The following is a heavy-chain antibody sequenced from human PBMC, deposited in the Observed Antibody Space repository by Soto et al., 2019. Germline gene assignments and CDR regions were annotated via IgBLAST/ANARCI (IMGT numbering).Heavy chain of an antibody. Sequence: EVQLLESGGGLIQPGGSLRLSCAASGFTFNIYAMTWVRQAPGKGLEWVSAISRYGDFTYYADSVEGRFTVSRDNSKNTLYLQMNSLTAEDTAVYYCTKDRYLDHDSRGYLFDNWGQGTLVTFSS. CDR1: GFTFNIYA. CDR2: ISRYGDFT. J-gene: IGHJ4*02. V-gene: IGHV3-23*01. D-gene: IGHD3-22*01. CDR3: TKDRYLDHDSRGYLFDN.